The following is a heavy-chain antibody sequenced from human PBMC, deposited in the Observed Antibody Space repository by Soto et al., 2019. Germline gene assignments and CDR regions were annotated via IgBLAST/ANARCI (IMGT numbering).Heavy chain of an antibody. V-gene: IGHV1-8*01. Sequence: ASVKVSCKASGCTFTSCDINWVRQAAGQGLEWVGWLNPNNDNSDCGQKFQGRVTMTWDTSTSTVYMELSSLRSEDTAMYYCARDSTLAYWGHGTLVTVSS. J-gene: IGHJ4*01. CDR1: GCTFTSCD. CDR2: LNPNNDNS. CDR3: ARDSTLAY.